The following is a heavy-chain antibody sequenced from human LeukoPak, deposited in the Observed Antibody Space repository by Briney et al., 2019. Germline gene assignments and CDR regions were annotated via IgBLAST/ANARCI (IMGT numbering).Heavy chain of an antibody. CDR3: ARHTYYYGSGSYYFDY. CDR2: INHSGST. CDR1: GGSFSGYY. J-gene: IGHJ4*02. Sequence: SETLSLTCAVHGGSFSGYYWSWIRQPPGKGLEWIGEINHSGSTNYKPSLKSRVTISVDTSKNQFSLKLISVTAADTAVYYCARHTYYYGSGSYYFDYWGQGTLVTVSS. D-gene: IGHD3-10*01. V-gene: IGHV4-34*01.